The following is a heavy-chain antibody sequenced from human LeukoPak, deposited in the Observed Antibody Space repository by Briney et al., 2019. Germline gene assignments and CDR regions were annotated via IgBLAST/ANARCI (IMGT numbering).Heavy chain of an antibody. CDR1: DGSISSNSYY. CDR2: ISYSGRT. CDR3: GRVSAAAGTRQFDY. V-gene: IGHV4-39*01. J-gene: IGHJ4*02. D-gene: IGHD6-13*01. Sequence: SETLSLTCTVSDGSISSNSYYWGWIRQPPGKGLEWIGSISYSGRTYYNPSLESRVTISVDASKNQFSLELNSVTAADTAVYYCGRVSAAAGTRQFDYWGQGTLVTVSS.